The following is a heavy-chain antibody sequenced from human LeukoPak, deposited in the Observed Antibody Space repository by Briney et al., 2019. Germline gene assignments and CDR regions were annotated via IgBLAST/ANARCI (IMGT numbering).Heavy chain of an antibody. Sequence: SETLSLTCAVYGGSFSGYYWSWIRQPPGKGLEWIGEINHSGSTNYNPSLKSRVTISVDTSKNQFSLKLSSVTAADTAVYYCARVRWDCSSTSCRDYWGQGTLVTVPS. CDR3: ARVRWDCSSTSCRDY. CDR2: INHSGST. CDR1: GGSFSGYY. D-gene: IGHD2-2*01. J-gene: IGHJ4*02. V-gene: IGHV4-34*01.